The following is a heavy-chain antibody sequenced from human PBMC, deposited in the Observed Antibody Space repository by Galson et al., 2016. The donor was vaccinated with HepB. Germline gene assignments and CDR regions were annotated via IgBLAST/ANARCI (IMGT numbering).Heavy chain of an antibody. D-gene: IGHD2-2*02. CDR2: IYPCDSDV. J-gene: IGHJ4*02. Sequence: QSGAEVKKAGESLKISCKGSGYSFTSYWIAWVRQMPGKGLAWMGIIYPCDSDVRYRPALQGQVTISVDKSINPAYLQWSSLKASDTAMYYCTRDLCCDSVSCYREGDYWGQGTLVTVSS. CDR1: GYSFTSYW. CDR3: TRDLCCDSVSCYREGDY. V-gene: IGHV5-51*01.